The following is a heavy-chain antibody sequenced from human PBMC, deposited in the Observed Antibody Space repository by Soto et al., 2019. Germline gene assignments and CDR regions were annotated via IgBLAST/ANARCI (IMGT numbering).Heavy chain of an antibody. Sequence: QLRLQEAGPGLVKPSETLSLTCTVSGGSISSSSYYWGWIRQPPRKGPEWIGAIYYNGNTYYNPSLKSRVTMSVDTSKNQFSLKLSSATAADTAMYYCARQTGVFGHYFDYWGQGTLVTVSS. D-gene: IGHD3-16*01. CDR3: ARQTGVFGHYFDY. CDR2: IYYNGNT. J-gene: IGHJ4*02. V-gene: IGHV4-39*01. CDR1: GGSISSSSYY.